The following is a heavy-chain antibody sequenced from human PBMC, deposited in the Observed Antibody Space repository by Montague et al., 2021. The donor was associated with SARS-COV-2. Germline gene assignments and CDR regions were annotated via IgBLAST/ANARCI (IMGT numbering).Heavy chain of an antibody. CDR1: GRSISTDHY. CDR3: ASQVAYLDYFDP. V-gene: IGHV4-38-2*02. J-gene: IGHJ5*02. Sequence: SETLSLTCTVSGRSISTDHYWGWIRQPPGKGLEWIGSIHHSGNTYHNPSLKSRLTISIDTSKNQFSLKLTSLTAADTAVYYCASQVAYLDYFDPWGQGTLVTVSS. CDR2: IHHSGNT. D-gene: IGHD4-11*01.